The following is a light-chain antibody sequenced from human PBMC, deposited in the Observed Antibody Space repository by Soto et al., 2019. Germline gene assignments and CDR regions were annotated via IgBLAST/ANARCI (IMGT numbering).Light chain of an antibody. CDR2: EVS. CDR1: SSDVGGYNY. CDR3: CSYAGSSTFLYV. Sequence: QSALTQPPSASGSPGQSVTISCTGTSSDVGGYNYVSWYQQHPGKAPKLMTYEVSKRPSGVPDRFSGSKSGNTASLTISGLQAEDEADYYCCSYAGSSTFLYVFGTGTKVTVL. V-gene: IGLV2-8*01. J-gene: IGLJ1*01.